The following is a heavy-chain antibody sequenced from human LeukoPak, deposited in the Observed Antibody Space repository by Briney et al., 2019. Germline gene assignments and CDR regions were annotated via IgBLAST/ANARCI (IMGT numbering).Heavy chain of an antibody. CDR2: ISGSDGST. CDR3: AKVETSGAAKFYALDF. J-gene: IGHJ4*02. D-gene: IGHD2/OR15-2a*01. V-gene: IGHV3-23*01. Sequence: PGGSLRLSCAASGLTFSSYAMTWVRQAPDKGLEWVSAISGSDGSTYYADSVNAQFTISRDDTHNTLQLQMNSLSADDTAVYHCAKVETSGAAKFYALDFGGQGPLVTVS. CDR1: GLTFSSYA.